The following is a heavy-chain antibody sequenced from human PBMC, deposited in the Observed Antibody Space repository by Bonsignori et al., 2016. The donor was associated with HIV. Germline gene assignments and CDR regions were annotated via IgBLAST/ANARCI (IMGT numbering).Heavy chain of an antibody. CDR2: ITSYNGNT. D-gene: IGHD2-21*01. Sequence: WVRQAPGQGLEWLGWITSYNGNTNYAQKLQGRVTLTTDTSTSTAYLELRSLRSDDTAVYYCARDKRPVGMDYWGQGTLVTSPQ. V-gene: IGHV1-18*01. CDR3: ARDKRPVGMDY. J-gene: IGHJ4*02.